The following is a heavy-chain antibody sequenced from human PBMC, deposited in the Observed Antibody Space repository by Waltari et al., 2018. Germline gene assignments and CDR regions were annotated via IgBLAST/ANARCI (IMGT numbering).Heavy chain of an antibody. J-gene: IGHJ4*02. V-gene: IGHV4-39*01. CDR1: GASITTSSSY. Sequence: QLQLHESGPGLVKASETPSLTCTVSGASITTSSSYWGWIRQPPGKGLEWIGSISYSGSTYYNPSLKSRVTISVDTSKNQFSLKLRSATAADTALYYCARQDNWNYYFDYWGQGTLVTVSS. D-gene: IGHD1-7*01. CDR2: ISYSGST. CDR3: ARQDNWNYYFDY.